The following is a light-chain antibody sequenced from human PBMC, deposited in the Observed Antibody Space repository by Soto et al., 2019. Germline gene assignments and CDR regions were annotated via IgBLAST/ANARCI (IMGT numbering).Light chain of an antibody. CDR2: AVS. V-gene: IGKV3-20*01. CDR1: QSVTSDY. J-gene: IGKJ1*01. Sequence: DIVLTQSPGTLSLSPGESAALSCRASQSVTSDYLVWYRQKPGQASRLLIYAVSSRAAGIPDRFSGSGSGTDFTLTIARLEPEDSAVYYCQQHSSSPWTLGQGTRVEV. CDR3: QQHSSSPWT.